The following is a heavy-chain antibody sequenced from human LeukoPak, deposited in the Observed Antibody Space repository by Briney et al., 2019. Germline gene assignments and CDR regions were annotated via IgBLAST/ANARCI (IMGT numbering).Heavy chain of an antibody. CDR1: GFTFSNYA. CDR3: VKGSSWVLYYYYGMDV. CDR2: ISSNGGST. D-gene: IGHD6-13*01. V-gene: IGHV3-64D*06. J-gene: IGHJ6*02. Sequence: GGSLRLSCSASGFTFSNYAMHWVRQAPGKGLEYVSAISSNGGSTYYADSVKGRFTISRDNSKNTLYLQMSSLRAEDTAVYYCVKGSSWVLYYYYGMDVWGQGTTVTVSS.